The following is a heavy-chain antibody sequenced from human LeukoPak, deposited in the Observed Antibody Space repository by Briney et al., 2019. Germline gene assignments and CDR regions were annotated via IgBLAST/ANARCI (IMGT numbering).Heavy chain of an antibody. J-gene: IGHJ4*02. CDR3: ARESAEAAADFDY. D-gene: IGHD6-13*01. CDR1: GFTFSSYS. V-gene: IGHV3-21*01. Sequence: PGGSLRLSCAASGFTFSSYSMNWVRQAPGKGLEWVSSISSSSSYIYYADSVKGRFTFSRDNAKNSLYLQMNSLRAEDTAVYYCARESAEAAADFDYWGQGTLVTVSS. CDR2: ISSSSSYI.